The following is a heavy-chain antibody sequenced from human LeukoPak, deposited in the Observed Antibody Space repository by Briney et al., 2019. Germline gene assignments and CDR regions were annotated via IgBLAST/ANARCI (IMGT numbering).Heavy chain of an antibody. D-gene: IGHD5-18*01. J-gene: IGHJ6*02. V-gene: IGHV4-59*01. CDR1: GGSISSYY. CDR2: IYYSGST. CDR3: ARDIGYSYGYYYYGMDV. Sequence: SETLSLTCTVSGGSISSYYWGWIRQPPGKGLEWIGYIYYSGSTNYNPSLKSRVTISVDTSKNQFSLKLSSATAADTAVYYCARDIGYSYGYYYYGMDVWGQGTTVTVSS.